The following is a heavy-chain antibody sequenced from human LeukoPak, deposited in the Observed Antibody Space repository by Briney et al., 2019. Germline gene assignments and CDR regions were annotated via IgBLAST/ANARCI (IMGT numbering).Heavy chain of an antibody. CDR1: GFSFSTYG. V-gene: IGHV3-30*02. J-gene: IGHJ6*02. CDR3: ARDSQRVSSWGTSTVTTNYYGMDV. CDR2: IRYDGSKK. D-gene: IGHD4-17*01. Sequence: GGSLRLSCAASGFSFSTYGMHWVRQAPGKGLEWVAFIRYDGSKKYYADSVEGRVTISRDNSNNTLSLQMSSLRAEDTAVYYCARDSQRVSSWGTSTVTTNYYGMDVWGQGTTVTVSS.